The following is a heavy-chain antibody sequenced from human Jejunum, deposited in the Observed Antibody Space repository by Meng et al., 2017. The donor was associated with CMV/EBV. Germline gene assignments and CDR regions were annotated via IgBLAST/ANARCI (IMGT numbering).Heavy chain of an antibody. CDR3: ARDLMTTITTGWFDP. Sequence: SVKSDRYYWIWIRQPPGKALEWIGYIHYGGSTNYNPSLKSRVTISVDTSKNRFSLRLTSVTAADTAVYYCARDLMTTITTGWFDPWGQGTLVTVSS. CDR1: SVKSDRYY. CDR2: IHYGGST. V-gene: IGHV4-61*01. D-gene: IGHD4-11*01. J-gene: IGHJ5*02.